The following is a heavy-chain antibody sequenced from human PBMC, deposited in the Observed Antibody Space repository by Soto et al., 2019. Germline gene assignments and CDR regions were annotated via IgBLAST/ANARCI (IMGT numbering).Heavy chain of an antibody. CDR3: ARFRILTGYRPLYGMDV. D-gene: IGHD3-9*01. Sequence: QVQLVQSGAEVKKPGASVKVSCKASGYTFTSYDINWVRQATGQGLEWMGWMNPNSGNTGYAQKFQGRVTMTRNTSISTAYMELSSLRSEDTAVYYCARFRILTGYRPLYGMDVWGQGTTVTVSS. J-gene: IGHJ6*02. V-gene: IGHV1-8*01. CDR2: MNPNSGNT. CDR1: GYTFTSYD.